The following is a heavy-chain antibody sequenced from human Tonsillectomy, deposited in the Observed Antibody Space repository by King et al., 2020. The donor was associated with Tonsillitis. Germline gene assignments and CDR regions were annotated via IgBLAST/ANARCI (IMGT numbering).Heavy chain of an antibody. CDR3: ARAVVDTAMVMSVGFDP. D-gene: IGHD5-18*01. J-gene: IGHJ5*02. CDR2: IYPGDSDT. CDR1: GYSFTSYW. Sequence: QLVQSGAEVKKPGESLKISCKGSGYSFTSYWIGWVRQMPGKGLEWMGIIYPGDSDTRYSPSFQGQVTFSADKSISTAYLQWSSLKASDTAMYYCARAVVDTAMVMSVGFDPWGQGTLVTVSS. V-gene: IGHV5-51*01.